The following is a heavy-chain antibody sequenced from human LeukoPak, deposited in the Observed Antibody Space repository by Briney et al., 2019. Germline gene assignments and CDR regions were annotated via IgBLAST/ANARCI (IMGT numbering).Heavy chain of an antibody. CDR1: GFTFSNYW. D-gene: IGHD5-12*01. Sequence: GGSLRLSCAASGFTFSNYWMHWVRQAPGKGLVWVARVNSDGSGTTYADSVKGRFTISRDNAKNTLYLQMNSLRAEDTAVYYCARESKYRGYPFDYWGQGTLVTVSS. CDR2: VNSDGSGT. V-gene: IGHV3-74*03. J-gene: IGHJ4*02. CDR3: ARESKYRGYPFDY.